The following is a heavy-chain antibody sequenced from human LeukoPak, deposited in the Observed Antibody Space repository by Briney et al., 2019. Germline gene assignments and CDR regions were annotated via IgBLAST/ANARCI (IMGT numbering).Heavy chain of an antibody. V-gene: IGHV1-2*02. CDR1: GYTFTDYY. Sequence: ASVKVSCTASGYTFTDYYMHWVRQAPGQGLEWMGWINPNSGATNYAQKFQGRVTMTRDTSIRTAYMELSRLGSDDTAVYYCGTAPTTVTTDGYWGQGTLVTVSS. D-gene: IGHD4-17*01. CDR2: INPNSGAT. J-gene: IGHJ4*02. CDR3: GTAPTTVTTDGY.